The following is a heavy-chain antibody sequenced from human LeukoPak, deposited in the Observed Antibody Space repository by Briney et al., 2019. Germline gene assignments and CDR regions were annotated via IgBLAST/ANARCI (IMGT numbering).Heavy chain of an antibody. CDR3: AKVRLTRGSLDY. CDR1: GFTFDDYA. J-gene: IGHJ4*02. CDR2: ISGDGGST. D-gene: IGHD1-26*01. Sequence: PGGSLRLSCAASGFTFDDYAMHWVRQAPGKGPEWVSLISGDGGSTYYADSVKGRFTISRDNSKNSLYLQMNSLRTEDTALYYCAKVRLTRGSLDYWGQGTLVTVSS. V-gene: IGHV3-43*02.